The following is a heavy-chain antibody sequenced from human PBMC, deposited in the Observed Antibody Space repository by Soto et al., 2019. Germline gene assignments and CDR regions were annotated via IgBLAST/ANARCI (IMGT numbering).Heavy chain of an antibody. J-gene: IGHJ6*02. Sequence: QVQLVQSGAEVKKPGASVKLSCKTSGYTFASYYVHWVRQAPGQGLEWMGIITPSGDITTYAQKFQGRLTMTSDSPTSTIYMELSSLRSEDTAIYYCAGHIRGYFAMDVWGQGTTVTVS. CDR1: GYTFASYY. CDR3: AGHIRGYFAMDV. CDR2: ITPSGDIT. V-gene: IGHV1-46*01.